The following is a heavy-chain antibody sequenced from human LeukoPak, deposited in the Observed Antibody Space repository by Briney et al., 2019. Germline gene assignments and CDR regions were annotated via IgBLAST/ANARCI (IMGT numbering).Heavy chain of an antibody. J-gene: IGHJ4*02. D-gene: IGHD6-13*01. CDR1: GFTFDDYA. CDR2: ISWNSGSL. Sequence: GGSLRLSCAASGFTFDDYAMHWVRQAPGKGLEWVSGISWNSGSLGYADSVKGRFTISRDNAKNSLYLQMNSLRAEDTALYYCAKDETGASSSPDYWGQGTLVTVSS. CDR3: AKDETGASSSPDY. V-gene: IGHV3-9*01.